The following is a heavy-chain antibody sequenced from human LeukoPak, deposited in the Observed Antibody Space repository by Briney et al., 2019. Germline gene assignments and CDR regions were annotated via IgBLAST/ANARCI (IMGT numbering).Heavy chain of an antibody. D-gene: IGHD3-10*01. Sequence: GGSLRLSCAASGFTFSSYAMSWVRQAPGKGLEWVSAISGSGGSTYYADSVKGRFTISRDNSKNTLYLQMNSLRGEDPAVYYCALDPTGNYGSVSGYWGQGTLVTVSS. CDR2: ISGSGGST. CDR3: ALDPTGNYGSVSGY. CDR1: GFTFSSYA. V-gene: IGHV3-23*01. J-gene: IGHJ4*02.